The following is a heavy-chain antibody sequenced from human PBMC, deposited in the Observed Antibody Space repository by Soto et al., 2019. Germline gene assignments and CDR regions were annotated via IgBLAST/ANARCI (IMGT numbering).Heavy chain of an antibody. CDR2: IYYSGST. V-gene: IGHV4-30-4*01. D-gene: IGHD2-2*01. Sequence: PSETLSLTCTVSGGSISSGDYYWSWIRQPPGKGLEWSGYIYYSGSTYYNPSLKSRVTISVDTSKNQFSLKLSSVTAADTAVYYCARVGAEYIVVVPAARSYGMDFWGQGTTVTVS. CDR3: ARVGAEYIVVVPAARSYGMDF. J-gene: IGHJ6*02. CDR1: GGSISSGDYY.